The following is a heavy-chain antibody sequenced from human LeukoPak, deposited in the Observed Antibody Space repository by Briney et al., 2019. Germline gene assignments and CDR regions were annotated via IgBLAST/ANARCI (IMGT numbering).Heavy chain of an antibody. D-gene: IGHD6-19*01. V-gene: IGHV4-34*01. CDR2: INHSGST. CDR1: GGSFSGYY. J-gene: IGHJ6*02. CDR3: ARGGRIAVAGTASYYYGMDV. Sequence: SETLSLTCAVYGGSFSGYYWSWIRQPPGKGLEWIGEINHSGSTNYNPSLKSRVTISVDTSKNQFSLKLSSVTAADTAVYYCARGGRIAVAGTASYYYGMDVWGQGTTVTVSS.